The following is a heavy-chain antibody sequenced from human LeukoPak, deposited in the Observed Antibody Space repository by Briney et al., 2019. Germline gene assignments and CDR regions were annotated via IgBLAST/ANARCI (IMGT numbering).Heavy chain of an antibody. J-gene: IGHJ4*02. CDR2: IYYSGST. CDR1: GGSISSSY. Sequence: SETLSLTCTVSGGSISSSYWSWIRQPPGKGLEWIGYIYYSGSTNYNPSLKSRVTISVDASKNHFSLKLSSVTAADTAVYYCARDEADSRIVVAGYDYWGQGTLVTVSS. CDR3: ARDEADSRIVVAGYDY. D-gene: IGHD6-19*01. V-gene: IGHV4-59*01.